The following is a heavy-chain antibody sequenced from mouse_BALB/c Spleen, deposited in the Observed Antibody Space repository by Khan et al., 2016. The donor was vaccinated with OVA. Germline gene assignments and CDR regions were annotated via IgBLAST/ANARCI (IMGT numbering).Heavy chain of an antibody. V-gene: IGHV2-9*02. J-gene: IGHJ2*01. Sequence: VQLKESGPGLVAPSQSLSITCTVSGFSLTSYGVHWVRQPPGKGLEWLGVIWAGGSPNYNSALMSRLSISKDNSKSQVFLKRNSLQTDDTAMYYWARLEDIWGQGTTLTVSS. CDR3: ARLEDI. CDR2: IWAGGSP. D-gene: IGHD1-3*01. CDR1: GFSLTSYG.